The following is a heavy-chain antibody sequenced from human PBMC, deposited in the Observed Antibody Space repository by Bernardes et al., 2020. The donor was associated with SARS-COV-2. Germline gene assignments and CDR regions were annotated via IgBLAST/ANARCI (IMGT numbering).Heavy chain of an antibody. CDR1: GFNFPDAW. CDR2: SKSRRSGGAK. D-gene: IGHD1-26*01. CDR3: TTWDSGL. J-gene: IGHJ4*02. V-gene: IGHV3-15*01. Sequence: GGSLRLSCAASGFNFPDAWMSWVRQTPGKGLEWVGRSKSRRSGGAKDYAAPVQGRFTISRDDSENALYLQMNSLQIDDTGIYYCTTWDSGLWGRGILVTVSS.